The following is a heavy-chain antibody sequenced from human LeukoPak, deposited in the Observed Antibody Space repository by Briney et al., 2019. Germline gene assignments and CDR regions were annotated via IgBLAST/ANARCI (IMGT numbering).Heavy chain of an antibody. D-gene: IGHD5-12*01. CDR2: ISAGGNDI. CDR1: GFTSSNYN. J-gene: IGHJ4*02. V-gene: IGHV3-48*01. CDR3: VSALIVATVY. Sequence: GGSLRLSCAASGFTSSNYNMNWVRQAPGKGLEWVSYISAGGNDIYYAGSVKGRFTISRDNAKNSLYLQMNSLRADDTAVYYCVSALIVATVYWGPGTLVTVSS.